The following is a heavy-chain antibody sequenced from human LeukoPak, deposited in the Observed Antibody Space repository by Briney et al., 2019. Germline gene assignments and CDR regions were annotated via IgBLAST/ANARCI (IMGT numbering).Heavy chain of an antibody. CDR3: ARLSIVVLDAFDI. CDR1: GFTFSNYW. J-gene: IGHJ3*02. CDR2: IKQDGSEK. V-gene: IGHV3-7*01. D-gene: IGHD2-15*01. Sequence: LSGGSLRLSCAASGFTFSNYWMNRVRRAPGKGLEWVANIKQDGSEKYYVDSVKGRFTISRDNAKNSLYLQMNSLRVEDTAVYYCARLSIVVLDAFDIWGQGTMVTVSS.